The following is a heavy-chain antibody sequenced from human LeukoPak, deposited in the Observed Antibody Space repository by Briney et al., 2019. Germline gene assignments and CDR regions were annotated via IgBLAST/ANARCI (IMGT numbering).Heavy chain of an antibody. J-gene: IGHJ4*02. CDR1: GGSTSSYY. D-gene: IGHD4-17*01. CDR2: IYYSGGT. Sequence: SETLSLTCTVSGGSTSSYYWSWIRQPPGKGLEWIGYIYYSGGTNYNPSLKSRVTISVDTSKNQFSLKLSSVTAADTAVYYCALWVDYGDYVGFDYWGQGTLVTVSS. V-gene: IGHV4-59*01. CDR3: ALWVDYGDYVGFDY.